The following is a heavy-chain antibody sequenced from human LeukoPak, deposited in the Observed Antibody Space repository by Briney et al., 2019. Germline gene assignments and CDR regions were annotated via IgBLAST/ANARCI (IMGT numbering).Heavy chain of an antibody. CDR3: AREGYGGNSGRDY. V-gene: IGHV3-53*01. J-gene: IGHJ4*02. Sequence: GGSLRLSCAASGFTVSSNYMSWVRQAPGKGLEWVSVIYSGGSTYYADSVKGRFTISGDNSKSTLYLQMNSLRAEDTAVYYCAREGYGGNSGRDYWGQGTLVTVSS. CDR2: IYSGGST. CDR1: GFTVSSNY. D-gene: IGHD4-23*01.